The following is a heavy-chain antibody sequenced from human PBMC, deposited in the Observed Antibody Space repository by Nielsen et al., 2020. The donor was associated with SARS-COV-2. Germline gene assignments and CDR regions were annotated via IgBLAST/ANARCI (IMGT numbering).Heavy chain of an antibody. D-gene: IGHD1-1*01. CDR3: ARGGQWLEH. V-gene: IGHV5-51*01. J-gene: IGHJ4*02. CDR2: IYPGDSHT. CDR1: GYSFSNYW. Sequence: GESLKISCKGSGYSFSNYWIGWVRQMPGKGLEWMGIIYPGDSHTRYSPSFQGQVTISADKSVNTAYVLWSSLRASDTAMYYCARGGQWLEHWGQGTLVTVSS.